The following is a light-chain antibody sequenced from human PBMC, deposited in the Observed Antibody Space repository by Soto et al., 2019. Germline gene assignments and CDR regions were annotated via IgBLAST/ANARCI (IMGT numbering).Light chain of an antibody. CDR3: QQYASSIMYT. Sequence: EFVLTQSPATLSLSPGDRATLSCRASPSVNSGYLAWYQQKPGQAPRLLIYGASNRATGIPDRFSGSGSGTDFTLTISRLEAEDFAVYYCQQYASSIMYTFGQGTKLEIK. CDR1: PSVNSGY. J-gene: IGKJ2*01. V-gene: IGKV3-20*01. CDR2: GAS.